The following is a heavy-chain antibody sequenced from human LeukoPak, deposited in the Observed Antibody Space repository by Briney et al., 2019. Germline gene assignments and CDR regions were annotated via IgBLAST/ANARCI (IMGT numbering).Heavy chain of an antibody. V-gene: IGHV4-59*08. D-gene: IGHD1/OR15-1a*01. J-gene: IGHJ4*02. CDR1: GVSISVYY. CDR2: IFYRESFSYGGTT. CDR3: ARQISGNKDY. Sequence: SETLSLTCTVSGVSISVYYWIWIRQSPGRGLEYIGSIFYRESFSYGGTTFYNPSLQSRVTISVDTSKNAFSLRLTSVTAADTAVCFCARQISGNKDYWGQGTLVTVSS.